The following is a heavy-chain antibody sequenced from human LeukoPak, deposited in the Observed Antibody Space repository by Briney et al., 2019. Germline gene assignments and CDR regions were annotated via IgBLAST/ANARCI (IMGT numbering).Heavy chain of an antibody. D-gene: IGHD3-22*01. CDR2: IYRGDCAT. CDR1: GYICTSYM. J-gene: IGHJ3*02. V-gene: IGHV5-51*01. CDR3: ARQDDSLDAFDI. Sequence: GALLIICCTGAGYICTSYMIGCVRQIGGEGLEWMGIIYRGDCATRDSPAFEGQVIISANKYISTAYLQYSSLKASDTAMYYCARQDDSLDAFDIWGQGTMVTVSS.